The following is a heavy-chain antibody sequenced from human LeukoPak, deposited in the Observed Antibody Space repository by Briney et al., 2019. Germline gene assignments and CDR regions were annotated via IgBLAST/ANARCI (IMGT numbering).Heavy chain of an antibody. Sequence: GGSRRLSWAASGFTFDDYAMHWVGQAPGKGLEWVSGISWNSGSIGYADSVKGRFTISRDNAKNSLYLQMNSLRAEDTALYYCAKGLYGDPNYYFDYWGQGTLVTVSS. D-gene: IGHD4-17*01. CDR1: GFTFDDYA. CDR2: ISWNSGSI. CDR3: AKGLYGDPNYYFDY. J-gene: IGHJ4*02. V-gene: IGHV3-9*01.